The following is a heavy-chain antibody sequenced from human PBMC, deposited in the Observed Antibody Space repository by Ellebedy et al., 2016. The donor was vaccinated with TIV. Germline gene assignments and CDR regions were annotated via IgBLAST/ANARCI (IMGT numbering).Heavy chain of an antibody. Sequence: GGSLRLXXAASGFTFSDYYMSWIRQAPGKGLEWVSYISSSSSTIYYADSVKGRFTISRDNAKNSLYLQMNSLRDEDTAVYYCAVYQLLQDAFDIWGQGTMVTVSS. CDR3: AVYQLLQDAFDI. D-gene: IGHD2-2*01. CDR2: ISSSSSTI. V-gene: IGHV3-11*04. J-gene: IGHJ3*02. CDR1: GFTFSDYY.